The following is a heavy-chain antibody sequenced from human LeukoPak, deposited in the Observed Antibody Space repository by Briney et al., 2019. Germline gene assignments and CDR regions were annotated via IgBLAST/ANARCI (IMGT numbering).Heavy chain of an antibody. D-gene: IGHD3-3*01. Sequence: GGSLRLSCAASGFTFSSYWMHWVRQAPGKGLVWVSRINSDGSSTSYADSVKGRFTISRDNAKNTLYLQMNSLRAEDTAVYYCARGGRRITIFGVDRGAFDYWGQGTLVTVSS. V-gene: IGHV3-74*01. CDR2: INSDGSST. CDR1: GFTFSSYW. CDR3: ARGGRRITIFGVDRGAFDY. J-gene: IGHJ4*02.